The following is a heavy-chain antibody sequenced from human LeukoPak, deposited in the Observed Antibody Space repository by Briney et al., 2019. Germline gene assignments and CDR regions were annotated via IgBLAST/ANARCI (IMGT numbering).Heavy chain of an antibody. D-gene: IGHD6-13*01. V-gene: IGHV3-7*01. J-gene: IGHJ4*02. CDR1: GFTFSSYW. Sequence: PGGSLRLSCAASGFTFSSYWMSWVRQAPGKGLEWVANIKQDGSEKYYVDSVKGRFTVPRDNAKNSLYLQMNSLRVEDTAMYYCAKVAASGISPTDYWGQGTLVTVSS. CDR3: AKVAASGISPTDY. CDR2: IKQDGSEK.